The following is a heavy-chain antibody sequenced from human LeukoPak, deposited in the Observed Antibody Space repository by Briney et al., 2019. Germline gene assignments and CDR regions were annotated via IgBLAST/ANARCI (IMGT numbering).Heavy chain of an antibody. D-gene: IGHD3-3*01. CDR3: ARELRTIFGVSGGYYYYYMDV. Sequence: ASETLSLTCSVYGGSISRYYWSWIRQPAGKRLEWIGCIFGSGTTNHNPSLQSRITMSLDTSKNQFSLKVRSVTAADTAVYYCARELRTIFGVSGGYYYYYMDVWGKGTTVTVSS. CDR2: IFGSGTT. CDR1: GGSISRYY. V-gene: IGHV4-4*07. J-gene: IGHJ6*03.